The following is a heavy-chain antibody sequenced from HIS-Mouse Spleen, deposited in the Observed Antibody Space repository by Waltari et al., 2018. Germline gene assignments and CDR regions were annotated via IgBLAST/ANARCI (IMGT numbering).Heavy chain of an antibody. CDR2: ISYDGSNK. J-gene: IGHJ4*02. CDR1: GFPVTSSG. Sequence: QVQLVESGGGVVQPGRSLRLSCAASGFPVTSSGMPRVRQAPGKGLEWVAVISYDGSNKYYADSVKGRFTISRDNSKNTLYLQMNSLRAEDTAVYYCARTVVVPAAMDYWGQGTLVTVSS. D-gene: IGHD2-2*01. CDR3: ARTVVVPAAMDY. V-gene: IGHV3-30*04.